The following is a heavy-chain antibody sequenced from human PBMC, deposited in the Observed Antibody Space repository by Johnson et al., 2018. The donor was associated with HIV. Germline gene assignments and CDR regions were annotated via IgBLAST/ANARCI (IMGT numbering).Heavy chain of an antibody. D-gene: IGHD2-21*02. V-gene: IGHV3-49*03. CDR2: IRSKAYGETT. J-gene: IGHJ3*02. CDR3: TGGRDLRAFDI. CDR1: GFTFGDYA. Sequence: VQLVESGGGLVQPGRSLRLSCSTSGFTFGDYAMSWFRQAPTKGLEWVSFIRSKAYGETTAYAASVKGRFTISRDDSKSIAFLQMDSLKIEDTAMYYCTGGRDLRAFDIWGQGTMVTVSS.